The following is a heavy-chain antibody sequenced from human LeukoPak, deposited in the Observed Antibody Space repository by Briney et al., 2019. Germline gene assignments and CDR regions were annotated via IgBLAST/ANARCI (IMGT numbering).Heavy chain of an antibody. Sequence: GGSLRLSCAASGFTFSDYYMSWIRQAPGKGLEWVSYISSSGNTIYYADSVKGRFTISRDNAKNSLYLQMNSLRAEDTAVYYCARDPYSGSYGNYYYYFMDVRGKGTTVTISS. J-gene: IGHJ6*03. D-gene: IGHD1-26*01. V-gene: IGHV3-11*04. CDR2: ISSSGNTI. CDR3: ARDPYSGSYGNYYYYFMDV. CDR1: GFTFSDYY.